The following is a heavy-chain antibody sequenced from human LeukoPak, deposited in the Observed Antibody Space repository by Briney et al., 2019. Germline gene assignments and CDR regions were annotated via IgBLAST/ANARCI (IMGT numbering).Heavy chain of an antibody. CDR1: GYTFTGYY. CDR3: ARSLIVATSYDFDY. Sequence: VASVKVSCKASGYTFTGYYMHWVRQAPGQGLEWMGWINPNSGGTNYAQKFQGRVTMTRDTSISTAYMELSRLRSDDTAVYYCARSLIVATSYDFDYWGQGTLVTVSS. D-gene: IGHD5-12*01. CDR2: INPNSGGT. J-gene: IGHJ4*02. V-gene: IGHV1-2*02.